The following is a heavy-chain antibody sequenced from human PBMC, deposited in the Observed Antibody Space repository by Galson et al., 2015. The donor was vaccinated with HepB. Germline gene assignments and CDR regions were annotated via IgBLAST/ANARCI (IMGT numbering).Heavy chain of an antibody. CDR1: GYTFTNYG. J-gene: IGHJ4*02. V-gene: IGHV1-18*01. D-gene: IGHD4-17*01. CDR3: ARARGKTTVTTVDY. Sequence: SVKVSCKASGYTFTNYGINWVRQAPGQGLEWMGWISAFNGNTNYAQRFQDRVTMTTDTSTGTAYMELRSLRSDATAVYYCARARGKTTVTTVDYWGQGTLVTVSS. CDR2: ISAFNGNT.